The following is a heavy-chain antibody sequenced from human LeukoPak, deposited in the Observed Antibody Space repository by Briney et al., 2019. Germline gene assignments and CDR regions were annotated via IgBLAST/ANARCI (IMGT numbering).Heavy chain of an antibody. V-gene: IGHV4-4*07. D-gene: IGHD3-10*01. Sequence: SETLSLTCTVSGGSISSYCWSWIRQPAGKGLEWIGRIYTSGSTNYNPSLKSRVTMSVGTSKNQFSLKLSSVTAADTAVYYCARVGRTKEIDYWGQGTLVTVSS. CDR3: ARVGRTKEIDY. J-gene: IGHJ4*02. CDR2: IYTSGST. CDR1: GGSISSYC.